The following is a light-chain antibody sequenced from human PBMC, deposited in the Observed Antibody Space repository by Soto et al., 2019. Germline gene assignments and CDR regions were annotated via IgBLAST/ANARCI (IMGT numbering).Light chain of an antibody. CDR1: QGISSY. CDR3: HQLNSYPVT. Sequence: IQLTQSPSSLSASVGDRVTITCRASQGISSYLAWYQQKPGKAPKLLIYAASTLQSGVPSRVSGSGSGTDFTLTISSLQPEDVATYYCHQLNSYPVTFGQGTKLEIK. J-gene: IGKJ2*01. CDR2: AAS. V-gene: IGKV1-9*01.